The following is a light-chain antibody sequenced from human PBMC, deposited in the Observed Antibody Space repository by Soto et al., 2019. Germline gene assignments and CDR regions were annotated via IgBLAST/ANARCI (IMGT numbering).Light chain of an antibody. Sequence: EIGLTQSPGTLSLSPGERVTLSCRASQSVSSSYLGWFQQRPGQAPRLLIYDTSNRATGIPDRFSGSGSGTDFTLTISRLEPEDFAVYYCHQYSGRPYTVGQGTKLEIK. CDR3: HQYSGRPYT. CDR2: DTS. V-gene: IGKV3-20*01. J-gene: IGKJ2*01. CDR1: QSVSSSY.